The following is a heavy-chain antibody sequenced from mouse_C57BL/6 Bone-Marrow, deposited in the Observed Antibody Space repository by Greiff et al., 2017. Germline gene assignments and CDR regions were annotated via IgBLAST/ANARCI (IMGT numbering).Heavy chain of an antibody. CDR2: IHPNSGST. D-gene: IGHD1-1*01. Sequence: QVQLQQPGAELVKPGASVKLSWKASGYTFTSYWMHWVKQRPGQGLEWIGMIHPNSGSTNYNEKFKSKATLTVDKSSSTAYMQLSSLTSEDSAVXYCARRANYGSRGFDYWGQGTTLTVSS. CDR1: GYTFTSYW. V-gene: IGHV1-64*01. J-gene: IGHJ2*01. CDR3: ARRANYGSRGFDY.